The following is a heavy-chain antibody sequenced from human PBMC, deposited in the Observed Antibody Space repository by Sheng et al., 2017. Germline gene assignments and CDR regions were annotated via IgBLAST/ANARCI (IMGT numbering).Heavy chain of an antibody. V-gene: IGHV3-73*02. CDR3: TVPRGGYVGGDDDFDI. Sequence: EVQLVESGGGLVQPGGSLKLSCGAFGFSFSGSAMHWVRQTPGKGLEWVGRIRSRTKSYATEYAASVKGRFTISRDDSKNTAYLGINSLKIEDTAVYYCTVPRGGYVGGDDDFDIWGQGTMVIVSS. CDR1: GFSFSGSA. J-gene: IGHJ3*02. D-gene: IGHD3-10*01. CDR2: IRSRTKSYAT.